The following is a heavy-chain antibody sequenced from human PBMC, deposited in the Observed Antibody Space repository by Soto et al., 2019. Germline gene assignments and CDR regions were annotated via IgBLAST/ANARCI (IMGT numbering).Heavy chain of an antibody. CDR1: GYTFTSYD. CDR3: AIGVKYGAYSGWFDP. CDR2: MSPNSGNT. Sequence: QVQLVQSGAEVRKPGASVKVSCKASGYTFTSYDINWVRQATGQGLEYLGWMSPNSGNTGYVQKFQGRVTMTWDTSITTAYMELSSLRSEDTAVYFCAIGVKYGAYSGWFDPCGRGTLVTVSS. V-gene: IGHV1-8*01. D-gene: IGHD4-17*01. J-gene: IGHJ5*02.